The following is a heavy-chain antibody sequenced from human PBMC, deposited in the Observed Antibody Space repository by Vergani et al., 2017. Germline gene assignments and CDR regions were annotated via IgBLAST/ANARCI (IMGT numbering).Heavy chain of an antibody. D-gene: IGHD3-16*01. V-gene: IGHV4-39*01. Sequence: QMQLQESGPGLVKASETLSLTFTVSGDSIISRSYYLGWLRQPPGKGLEWIGSIYNSGNGDSSSSLKSRVTISADTSKNQFSLRLTSVTAADTAVYYCASGKYYSDSTSHFRGRYFDVWGRGTLVTVPS. CDR3: ASGKYYSDSTSHFRGRYFDV. J-gene: IGHJ2*01. CDR2: IYNSGNG. CDR1: GDSIISRSYY.